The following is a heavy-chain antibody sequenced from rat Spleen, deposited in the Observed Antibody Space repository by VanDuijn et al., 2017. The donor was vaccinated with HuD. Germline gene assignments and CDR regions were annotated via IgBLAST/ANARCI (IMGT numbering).Heavy chain of an antibody. D-gene: IGHD1-6*01. Sequence: EVQLVESGGGLVQPGRSMKLSCAASGLSFSNYDMAWVRQAPTKGLEWVASISYDGTATYYRDSVKGRFTLSRDNAKSTLYLQMGSLRSEDTATYYCTRRGYTTDYYYDWYFDFWGPGTMVTVSS. V-gene: IGHV5-25*01. CDR3: TRRGYTTDYYYDWYFDF. CDR1: GLSFSNYD. J-gene: IGHJ1*01. CDR2: ISYDGTAT.